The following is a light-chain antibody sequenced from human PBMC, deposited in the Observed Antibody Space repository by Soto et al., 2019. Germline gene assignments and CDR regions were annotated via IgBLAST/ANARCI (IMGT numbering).Light chain of an antibody. V-gene: IGKV1-5*01. CDR3: QHRAT. CDR1: QTISSW. J-gene: IGKJ5*01. Sequence: DIQMTQSPSTLSASVGDRVTITCRASQTISSWLAWYQQKPGKAPKLLIYDVSTLGSGVPSRFSGSGSGTDFTLTISSLQPDDFATYYCQHRATFGQGTRLEIK. CDR2: DVS.